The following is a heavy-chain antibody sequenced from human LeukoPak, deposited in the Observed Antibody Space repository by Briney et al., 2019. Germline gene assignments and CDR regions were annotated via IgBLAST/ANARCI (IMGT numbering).Heavy chain of an antibody. V-gene: IGHV3-7*01. CDR3: ARDLSGVTRYTYGRGIDY. Sequence: PGGSLRLSCAASGFTFSSYWMSWVRQAPGKGLEWVANIKKDGSEKYYVDSVKGRFTISRDNAKTSLYLQMNSLRAEDTAVYYCARDLSGVTRYTYGRGIDYWGQGTLVTVSS. D-gene: IGHD5-18*01. CDR2: IKKDGSEK. J-gene: IGHJ4*02. CDR1: GFTFSSYW.